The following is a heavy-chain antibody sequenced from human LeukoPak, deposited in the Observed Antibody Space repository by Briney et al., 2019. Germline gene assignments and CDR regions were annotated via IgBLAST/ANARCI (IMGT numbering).Heavy chain of an antibody. D-gene: IGHD3-22*01. CDR1: GFTFSSYA. CDR2: ISGSGGST. J-gene: IGHJ4*02. Sequence: PGGSLRLSCAASGFTFSSYAMSWVRQAPGKGLEWVSAISGSGGSTYYADSVKGRFTISRDNSKNTLYLQMNSLRAEDTAVYYCAREGDSSGYYYDFDYWGQGTLVTVSS. V-gene: IGHV3-23*01. CDR3: AREGDSSGYYYDFDY.